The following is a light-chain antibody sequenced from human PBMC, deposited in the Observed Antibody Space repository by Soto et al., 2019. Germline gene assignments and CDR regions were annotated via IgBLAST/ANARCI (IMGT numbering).Light chain of an antibody. V-gene: IGKV3-20*01. CDR1: QIVSSNH. J-gene: IGKJ1*01. Sequence: ESVLTQSPGTLSLSPGEGATLSCRASQIVSSNHLAWYQHKPGQAPRLLIYRASSRATGIPDRFSGSGSGTDFTLTISRLEPEDFAVYYCQQYGSSGTFGQATKVDIK. CDR3: QQYGSSGT. CDR2: RAS.